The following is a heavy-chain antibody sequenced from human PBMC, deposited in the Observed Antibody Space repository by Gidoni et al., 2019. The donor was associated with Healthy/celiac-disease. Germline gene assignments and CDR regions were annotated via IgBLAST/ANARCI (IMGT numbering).Heavy chain of an antibody. V-gene: IGHV4-38-2*01. CDR2: IYHSGGT. D-gene: IGHD3-22*01. Sequence: QVQLQESGPGLVKPSGTLSLTCAVSGYSISSGYSWGWIRQPPGKGLDGIGSIYHSGGTYYNPSLKSRVTISVDTSKNQFSLKLSSVTAADTAVYYCARSSTYYYDSSGWGLFGFDYWGQGTLVTVSS. J-gene: IGHJ4*02. CDR3: ARSSTYYYDSSGWGLFGFDY. CDR1: GYSISSGYS.